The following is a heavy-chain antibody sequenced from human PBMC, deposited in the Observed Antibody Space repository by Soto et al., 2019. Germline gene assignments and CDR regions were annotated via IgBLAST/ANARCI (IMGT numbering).Heavy chain of an antibody. J-gene: IGHJ4*01. CDR1: GFSFSSYW. Sequence: GGSLRLSCAASGFSFSSYWMSWVRQAPGKGLEWVANIKQDGSEKYYVDSVRGRFTISRDSAKNSLFLQMNSLTAEDTALYYCATGYSRFDDWGRGTLVTVSS. CDR2: IKQDGSEK. V-gene: IGHV3-7*03. CDR3: ATGYSRFDD. D-gene: IGHD6-13*01.